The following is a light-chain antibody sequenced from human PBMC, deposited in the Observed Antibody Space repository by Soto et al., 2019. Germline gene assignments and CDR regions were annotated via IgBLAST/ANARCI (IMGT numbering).Light chain of an antibody. CDR1: RSNIGSNY. CDR2: RSN. V-gene: IGLV1-47*01. Sequence: QAVVTQTPSASGTPGQRVTISCSGSRSNIGSNYVYWYQQLPGTAPKLLIYRSNQRPSGVPDRFSGSKSGTSASLAISGLRSEDEADYYCAAWDDSLSGPLFGGGTQLTVL. CDR3: AAWDDSLSGPL. J-gene: IGLJ2*01.